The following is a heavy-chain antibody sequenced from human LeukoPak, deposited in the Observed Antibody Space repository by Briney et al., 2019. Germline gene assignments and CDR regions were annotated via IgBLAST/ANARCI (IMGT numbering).Heavy chain of an antibody. V-gene: IGHV1-18*01. CDR1: GYTFTSYG. Sequence: ASVKVSCKASGYTFTSYGISWVRQAPGQGLEWMGWISAYNGNTNYAQKLQGRVTMTEDTSTDTAYMELSSLRSEDTAVYYCATVRYSGYYFDYWGQGTLVTVSS. CDR3: ATVRYSGYYFDY. J-gene: IGHJ4*02. CDR2: ISAYNGNT. D-gene: IGHD5-12*01.